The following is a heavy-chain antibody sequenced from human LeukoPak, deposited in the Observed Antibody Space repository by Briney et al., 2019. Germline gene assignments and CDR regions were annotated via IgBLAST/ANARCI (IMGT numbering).Heavy chain of an antibody. J-gene: IGHJ5*02. CDR1: GGSFSDYY. D-gene: IGHD2-2*01. Sequence: SETLSLTCAVYGGSFSDYYWSWIRQSPGKGLEWIGEINHRGSTNYNPSLKSRVTISVDTSKNQFSLKLNSVTAADTAVYYCASCSSTSWYAGDWFDPWGQGTLVTVSS. V-gene: IGHV4-34*01. CDR3: ASCSSTSWYAGDWFDP. CDR2: INHRGST.